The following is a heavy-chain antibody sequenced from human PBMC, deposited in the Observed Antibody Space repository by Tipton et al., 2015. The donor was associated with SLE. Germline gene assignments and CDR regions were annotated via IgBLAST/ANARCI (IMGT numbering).Heavy chain of an antibody. Sequence: SLRLSCAASGFTFSSYSMNWVRQAPGKGLEWVSSISSSSSYIYYADSVKGRFTISRDNAKNSLYLQMNSLRAEDTALYYCAKTLSSWYPDAFDIWGQGTMVTVSS. CDR1: GFTFSSYS. CDR3: AKTLSSWYPDAFDI. D-gene: IGHD6-13*01. V-gene: IGHV3-21*04. J-gene: IGHJ3*02. CDR2: ISSSSSYI.